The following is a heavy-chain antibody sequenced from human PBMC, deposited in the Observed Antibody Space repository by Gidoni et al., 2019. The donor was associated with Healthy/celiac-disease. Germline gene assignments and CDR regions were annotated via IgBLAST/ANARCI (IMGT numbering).Heavy chain of an antibody. CDR2: ISWSSGTI. CDR1: GFTFAGYA. Sequence: EVQLVESGGGLEQPGRSLRLSCEASGFTFAGYAMNWVRQAQGKGLEWVSGISWSSGTIGYADSGKGRFSISRDNAKNSMYLQMNSLRVEDTALYYCAKEMGSGSYFNNYYYGMDVWGQGTTVTVSS. J-gene: IGHJ6*02. D-gene: IGHD3-10*01. V-gene: IGHV3-9*01. CDR3: AKEMGSGSYFNNYYYGMDV.